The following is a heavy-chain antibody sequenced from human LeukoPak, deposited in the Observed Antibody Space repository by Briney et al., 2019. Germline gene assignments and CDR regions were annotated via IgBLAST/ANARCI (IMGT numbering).Heavy chain of an antibody. CDR1: GFTFSSYE. D-gene: IGHD5-24*01. V-gene: IGHV3-48*03. Sequence: GGSLRLYCAASGFTFSSYEINWVRQAPGKGLEWVSYISSGGNYRYYADSVKGRFTISRDNARNSLYLQMNSLRAEDTAVYYCARGRNAYTFDNWGQGTLVTVSS. J-gene: IGHJ4*02. CDR2: ISSGGNYR. CDR3: ARGRNAYTFDN.